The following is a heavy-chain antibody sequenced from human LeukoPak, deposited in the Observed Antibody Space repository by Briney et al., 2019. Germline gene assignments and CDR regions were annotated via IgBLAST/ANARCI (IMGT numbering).Heavy chain of an antibody. CDR1: GFTFSNYG. CDR2: MWYDGSIK. Sequence: GGSLRLPCAASGFTFSNYGMHWVRQAPGKGLEWLAIMWYDGSIKYYADSAKGRFTISRDNSKNTVFLQMNSLRAEDTAVYYCARGRDGYNYYYYYYMDVWGKGTTVTVSS. J-gene: IGHJ6*03. CDR3: ARGRDGYNYYYYYYMDV. V-gene: IGHV3-33*02. D-gene: IGHD5-24*01.